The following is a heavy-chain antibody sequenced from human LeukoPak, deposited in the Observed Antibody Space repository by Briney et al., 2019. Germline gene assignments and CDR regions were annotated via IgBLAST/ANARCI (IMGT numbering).Heavy chain of an antibody. CDR3: ASDYGSGSYRFDY. V-gene: IGHV4-59*01. J-gene: IGHJ4*02. D-gene: IGHD3-10*01. CDR1: GDSMSSYS. Sequence: KTSETLSLTCAVSGDSMSSYSWSWIRQPPGKGLEWIGYIFNSGSTIYNPSLKSRVTISLDMSKKQFSLNLSSVTAADTAVYYCASDYGSGSYRFDYWGQGTLVTASS. CDR2: IFNSGST.